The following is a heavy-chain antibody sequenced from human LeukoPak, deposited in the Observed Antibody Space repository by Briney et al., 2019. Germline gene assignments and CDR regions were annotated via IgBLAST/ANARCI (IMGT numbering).Heavy chain of an antibody. CDR3: AASGYSSGWYRYFQH. J-gene: IGHJ1*01. CDR1: GGSISSYY. V-gene: IGHV4-59*01. Sequence: PSETLSLTCTVSGGSISSYYWSWIRQPPGKGLEWIGYIYHSGNTNYNPSLKSRVTISVDTSKNQFSVRLSSVTAADTAVYYCAASGYSSGWYRYFQHWGQGTLVTVSS. D-gene: IGHD6-19*01. CDR2: IYHSGNT.